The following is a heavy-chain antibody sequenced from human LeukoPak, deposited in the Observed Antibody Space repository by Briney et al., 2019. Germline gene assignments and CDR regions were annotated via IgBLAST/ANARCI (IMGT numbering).Heavy chain of an antibody. Sequence: GGSLRLSCAASGFTFSTYNMNWVRQAPGKGLEWLAYITSNINTIYYADSVKGRFTISRDNAKNSLYLQMNSLRAEDTAVCYFVLGGYDSRYLGFDCWGQGTLVTVSS. J-gene: IGHJ4*02. D-gene: IGHD3-22*01. V-gene: IGHV3-48*04. CDR3: VLGGYDSRYLGFDC. CDR2: ITSNINTI. CDR1: GFTFSTYN.